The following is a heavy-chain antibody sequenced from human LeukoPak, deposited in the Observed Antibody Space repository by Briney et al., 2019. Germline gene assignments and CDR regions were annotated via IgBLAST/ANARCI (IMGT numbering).Heavy chain of an antibody. Sequence: SETLSLTCTVSGGSISSYYWSWIRQPPGKGLEWIGYIYYSGSTNYNPSLKSRVTISVDTSKNQFSLKLSSVTAADTAVYYCASTWLRDDAFDIWGQGTMVTVSS. D-gene: IGHD5-12*01. J-gene: IGHJ3*02. V-gene: IGHV4-59*01. CDR1: GGSISSYY. CDR2: IYYSGST. CDR3: ASTWLRDDAFDI.